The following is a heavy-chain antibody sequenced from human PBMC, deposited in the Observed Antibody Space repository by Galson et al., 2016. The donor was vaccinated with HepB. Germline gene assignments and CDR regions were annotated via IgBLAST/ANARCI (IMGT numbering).Heavy chain of an antibody. Sequence: SETLSLTCSVSGGSISSYYWSWIRQPPGKGLEWIGYIYYSGSTNYNPSLNSRVTISVDTSKNQFSLKLSSVTAADTAVYYCASSYSSSWILYFDYWGQGTLVTVSS. D-gene: IGHD6-13*01. V-gene: IGHV4-59*01. J-gene: IGHJ4*02. CDR1: GGSISSYY. CDR3: ASSYSSSWILYFDY. CDR2: IYYSGST.